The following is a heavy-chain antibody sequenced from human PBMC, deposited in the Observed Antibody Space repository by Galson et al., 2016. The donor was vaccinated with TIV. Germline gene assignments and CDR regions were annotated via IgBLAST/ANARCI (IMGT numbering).Heavy chain of an antibody. D-gene: IGHD4-17*01. V-gene: IGHV3-74*01. CDR1: GFTFSSYW. CDR3: ARDPLPTYDDYNFYYYYYMDV. CDR2: INSDGSTA. Sequence: SLRLSCAASGFTFSSYWMHWVRQAPGRGLVWVSRINSDGSTATYADSVEGRFTLSRDNAKNTLYLQMNSLRGEDMAMYYCARDPLPTYDDYNFYYYYYMDVWGKGTTVTVSS. J-gene: IGHJ6*03.